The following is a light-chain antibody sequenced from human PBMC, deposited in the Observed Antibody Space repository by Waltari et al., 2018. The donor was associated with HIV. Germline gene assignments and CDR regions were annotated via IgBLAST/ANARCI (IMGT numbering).Light chain of an antibody. V-gene: IGKV3-15*01. J-gene: IGKJ2*01. CDR2: GAS. CDR3: QQYNNWPGT. CDR1: QSVSSN. Sequence: EIMMTQSPATLSVSPGERVTLSCRASQSVSSNLAWYQQKPGQAPRLLIFGASNRATGSPARFSGSGSGTEFTLTISSLQSEDFAVYSCQQYNNWPGTFGPGTKLEIK.